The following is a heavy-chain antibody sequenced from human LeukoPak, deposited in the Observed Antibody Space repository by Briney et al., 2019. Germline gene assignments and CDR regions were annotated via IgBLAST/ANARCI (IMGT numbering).Heavy chain of an antibody. V-gene: IGHV3-30*02. D-gene: IGHD3-3*01. Sequence: PGGSLRLSCAASGFTFSSYGMHWVRQAPGKGLEWVAFIRYDGSNKYYADSVKGRFTISRDNSKNTLYLQMNSLRAEDTAVYYCAKEGVVTIFGVVIVGYYYYMDVWGKGTTVTVSS. CDR3: AKEGVVTIFGVVIVGYYYYMDV. CDR1: GFTFSSYG. J-gene: IGHJ6*03. CDR2: IRYDGSNK.